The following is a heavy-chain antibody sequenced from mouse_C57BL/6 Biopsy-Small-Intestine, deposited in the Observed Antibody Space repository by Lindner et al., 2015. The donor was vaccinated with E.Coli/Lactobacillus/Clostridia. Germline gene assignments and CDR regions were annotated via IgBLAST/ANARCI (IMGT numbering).Heavy chain of an antibody. CDR2: INPRSGYT. Sequence: QLQESGAELAKLGASVKMSCKTSGYTFSNFWMHWVKQRPGQSLEWIGYINPRSGYTEYNQKFKDKATLTADKSSNSAYMQLSSLTSEDSAVYYCANMYYGNHGGFAYWGQGTLVTVSA. V-gene: IGHV1-7*01. CDR1: GYTFSNFW. D-gene: IGHD2-1*01. J-gene: IGHJ3*01. CDR3: ANMYYGNHGGFAY.